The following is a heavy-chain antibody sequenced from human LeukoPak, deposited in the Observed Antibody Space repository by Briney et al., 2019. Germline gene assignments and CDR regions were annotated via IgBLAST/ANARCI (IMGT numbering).Heavy chain of an antibody. CDR2: ISSNGGST. CDR1: GFTFSGSA. CDR3: ARDSTPRQWLAHYCYYMDV. D-gene: IGHD6-19*01. J-gene: IGHJ6*03. Sequence: PGGSLRLSCAASGFTFSGSAMHWVRQAPGKGLEYVSAISSNGGSTYYANSVKGRFTISRDNSKNTLYLQMGSLRAEDMAVYYCARDSTPRQWLAHYCYYMDVWGKGTTVTVSS. V-gene: IGHV3-64*01.